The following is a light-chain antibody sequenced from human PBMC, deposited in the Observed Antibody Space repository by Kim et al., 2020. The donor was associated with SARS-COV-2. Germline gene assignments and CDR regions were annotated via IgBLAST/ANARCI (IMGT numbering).Light chain of an antibody. CDR1: RGDSGYA. Sequence: APVTPTSTRRRGDSGYASEWHQQQHEQGPRYLMKLNSDGSHSKGDGIPCRFSGSSSGAERYLTISSLQSEDEADYYCQTWGTGIVVFGGGTQLTVL. CDR2: LNSDGSH. V-gene: IGLV4-69*01. CDR3: QTWGTGIVV. J-gene: IGLJ2*01.